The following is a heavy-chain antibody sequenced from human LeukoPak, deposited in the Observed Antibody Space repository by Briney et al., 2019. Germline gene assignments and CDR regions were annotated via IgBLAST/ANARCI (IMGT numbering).Heavy chain of an antibody. CDR2: ISGSGGTT. Sequence: GGSLRLSCAASGFTFSSYAMSWVRQAPGKGLEWVSVISGSGGTTSYADSVKGRFTISRDNSKNTLYLQMNSLRAEDTAVYYCAKDPRFNYGSDYWGQGTLVTVSS. CDR3: AKDPRFNYGSDY. CDR1: GFTFSSYA. D-gene: IGHD5-18*01. V-gene: IGHV3-23*01. J-gene: IGHJ4*02.